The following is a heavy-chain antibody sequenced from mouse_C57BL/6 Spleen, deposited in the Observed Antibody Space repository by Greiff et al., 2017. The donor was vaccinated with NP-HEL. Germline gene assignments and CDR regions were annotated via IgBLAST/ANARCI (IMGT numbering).Heavy chain of an antibody. CDR1: GYTFTSYW. V-gene: IGHV1-59*01. CDR2: IDPSDSYT. CDR3: ARGGDY. Sequence: QVQLQQPGAELVRPGPSVKLSCKASGYTFTSYWMHWVKQRPGQGLEWIGVIDPSDSYTNYNQKFKGKATLTVDTSSSTAYMQLSSLTSEDSAVYYCARGGDYWGQGTTLTVSS. J-gene: IGHJ2*01.